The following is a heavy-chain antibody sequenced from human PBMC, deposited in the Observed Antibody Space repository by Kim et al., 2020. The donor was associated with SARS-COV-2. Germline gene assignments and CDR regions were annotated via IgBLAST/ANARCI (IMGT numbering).Heavy chain of an antibody. J-gene: IGHJ3*02. Sequence: SETLSLTCTVSGGSISSYYWSWIRQPPGKGLEWIGYIYYSGSTNYNPSLKSRVTISVDTSKNQFSLKLSSVTAADTAVYYCARDLRVGGSGSYYSAFDIWGQGTMVTVSS. CDR2: IYYSGST. D-gene: IGHD3-10*01. V-gene: IGHV4-59*01. CDR1: GGSISSYY. CDR3: ARDLRVGGSGSYYSAFDI.